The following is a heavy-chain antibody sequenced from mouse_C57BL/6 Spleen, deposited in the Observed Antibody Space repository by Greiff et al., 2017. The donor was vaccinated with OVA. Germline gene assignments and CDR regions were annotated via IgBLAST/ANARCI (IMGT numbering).Heavy chain of an antibody. D-gene: IGHD2-2*01. Sequence: EVKLQESGPGLVKPSQSLSLTCSVTGYSITSGYYWNWIRQFPGNKLEWMGYISYDGSNNYNPSLTNRISITRDTSKNQFFLKLNSVTTEDTATYYCARDRAMVTNGAWFAYWGQGTLVTVSA. V-gene: IGHV3-6*01. CDR3: ARDRAMVTNGAWFAY. J-gene: IGHJ3*01. CDR1: GYSITSGYY. CDR2: ISYDGSN.